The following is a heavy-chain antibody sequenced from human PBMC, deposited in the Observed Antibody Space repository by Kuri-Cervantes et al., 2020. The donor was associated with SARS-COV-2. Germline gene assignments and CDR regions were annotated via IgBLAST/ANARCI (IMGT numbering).Heavy chain of an antibody. V-gene: IGHV3-48*02. D-gene: IGHD4-17*01. CDR1: GFTFSSYS. CDR3: ARDYGESYYYYYGMDV. CDR2: ISSSSSTI. J-gene: IGHJ6*02. Sequence: GESLKISCAASGFTFSSYSMNWVRQATGKGLEWVSYISSSSSTIYYADSVKGRFTISRDNAKNSLYLQMNSLRDEDTAVYYCARDYGESYYYYYGMDVWGQGTTVTVSS.